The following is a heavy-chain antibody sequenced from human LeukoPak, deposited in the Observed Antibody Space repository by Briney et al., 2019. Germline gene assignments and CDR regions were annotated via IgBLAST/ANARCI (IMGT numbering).Heavy chain of an antibody. Sequence: SETLSLTCTVSGGSISSYHWSWIRQPAGKGLEWIGRIYTSGSTNYNPSLKSRVTMSVDTSKNQFSLKLSSVTAADTAVYYCARSPYYYDSSGYYEFDYWGQGTLVTVSS. CDR1: GGSISSYH. CDR2: IYTSGST. V-gene: IGHV4-4*07. CDR3: ARSPYYYDSSGYYEFDY. D-gene: IGHD3-22*01. J-gene: IGHJ4*02.